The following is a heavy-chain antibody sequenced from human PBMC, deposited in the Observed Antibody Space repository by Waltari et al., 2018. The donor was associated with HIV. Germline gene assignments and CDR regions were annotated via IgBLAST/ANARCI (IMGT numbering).Heavy chain of an antibody. CDR1: GLLVVNSS. V-gene: IGHV3-66*01. D-gene: IGHD3-22*01. CDR2: VYSDGTT. J-gene: IGHJ5*02. CDR3: AREVFYYDNSGHPGWFDP. Sequence: VRLVESGGGLVRPGGDLRLSCPGSGLLVVNSSLPRVRHASGKGLEWVSTVYSDGTTVYADSVKGRFSTSRDTSKNILHLLMDSLRVDDTAVYYCAREVFYYDNSGHPGWFDPWGQGTLVAVSS.